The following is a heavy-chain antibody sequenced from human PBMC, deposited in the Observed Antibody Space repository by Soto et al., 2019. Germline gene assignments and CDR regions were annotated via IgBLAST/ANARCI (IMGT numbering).Heavy chain of an antibody. J-gene: IGHJ4*02. V-gene: IGHV2-5*02. CDR1: GFSLSTSGVG. D-gene: IGHD6-6*01. CDR3: APTWGSSSSWAGYFDY. CDR2: IYWDDDK. Sequence: QITLKESGPTLVKPTQTLTLTCTFSGFSLSTSGVGVGWIRQPPGKALEWLALIYWDDDKRYSPSLKSRRTITXXTXKXXVVLPMPNMAPGASATYYCAPTWGSSSSWAGYFDYWGRGTLVTVPS.